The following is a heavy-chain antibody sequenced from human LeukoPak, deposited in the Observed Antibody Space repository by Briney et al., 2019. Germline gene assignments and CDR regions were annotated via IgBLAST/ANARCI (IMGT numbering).Heavy chain of an antibody. Sequence: GGSLRLSCAASGFTFSSYAMHWVRQAPGKGLEYVSAISSNGGSTYYANSVKGRLAISRDNSKNTLYLQMGSLRAEDMAVYYCARPKYCSSTSCFDFDYWGQGTLVTVSS. J-gene: IGHJ4*02. CDR3: ARPKYCSSTSCFDFDY. CDR1: GFTFSSYA. D-gene: IGHD2-2*01. V-gene: IGHV3-64*01. CDR2: ISSNGGST.